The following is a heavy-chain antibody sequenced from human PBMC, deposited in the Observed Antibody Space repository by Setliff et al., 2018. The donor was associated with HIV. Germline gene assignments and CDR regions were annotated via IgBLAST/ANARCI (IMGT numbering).Heavy chain of an antibody. D-gene: IGHD3-16*01. CDR3: AKSLRWGGTPVLHYMDV. V-gene: IGHV3-23*01. Sequence: HPGGSLRLSCAASGFIFDNYAMTWVRQAPGKGLEWVSAISGPGDGTYFADSVKGRFTISRDNSNSTLFLDMTSLRAEDTGVYFCAKSLRWGGTPVLHYMDVWGRGTTVTVSS. J-gene: IGHJ6*03. CDR2: ISGPGDGT. CDR1: GFIFDNYA.